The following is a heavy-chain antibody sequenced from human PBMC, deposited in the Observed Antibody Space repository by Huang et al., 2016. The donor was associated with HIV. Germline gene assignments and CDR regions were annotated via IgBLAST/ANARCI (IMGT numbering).Heavy chain of an antibody. CDR3: VKGDIVGTANFFDY. V-gene: IGHV3-9*01. Sequence: EVQLVESGGNLIQTGGSLRLACAASGFRFANFAMYWVRQATGKGLGWVSSISWKSANIAYGDSVKGRFTISRDNARNSLYLQMNSLRPDDTALYYCVKGDIVGTANFFDYWGQGTQVSVSS. J-gene: IGHJ4*02. D-gene: IGHD1-26*01. CDR2: ISWKSANI. CDR1: GFRFANFA.